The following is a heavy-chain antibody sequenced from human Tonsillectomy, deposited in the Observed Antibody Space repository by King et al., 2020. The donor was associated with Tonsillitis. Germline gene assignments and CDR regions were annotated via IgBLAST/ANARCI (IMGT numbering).Heavy chain of an antibody. CDR1: GFTFSGYV. CDR3: ATAVDVSSSFDYYYGLDV. V-gene: IGHV3-30-3*01. Sequence: QLVQSGGGVVQPGRSLRLSCAASGFTFSGYVMHWVRQAPGKGLEWVEAISYDGNKKNYEDSVKGRFTISRDNSKNTLDLQMNSLRAEDTAVYYCATAVDVSSSFDYYYGLDVWGQGTTVTVSS. D-gene: IGHD3-16*02. J-gene: IGHJ6*02. CDR2: ISYDGNKK.